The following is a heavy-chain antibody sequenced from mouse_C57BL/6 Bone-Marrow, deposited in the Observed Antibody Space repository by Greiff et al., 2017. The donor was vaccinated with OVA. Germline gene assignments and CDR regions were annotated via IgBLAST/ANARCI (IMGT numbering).Heavy chain of an antibody. CDR2: IYPRSGNT. V-gene: IGHV1-81*01. J-gene: IGHJ1*03. CDR1: GYTFTSYG. Sequence: QVQLKESGAELARPGASVKLSCKASGYTFTSYGISWVKQRTGQGLEWIGEIYPRSGNTYYNEKFKGKATLTADKSSSTAYMELRSLTSEDSAVYFCARRITTVVARRYFDVWGTGTTVTVSS. CDR3: ARRITTVVARRYFDV. D-gene: IGHD1-1*01.